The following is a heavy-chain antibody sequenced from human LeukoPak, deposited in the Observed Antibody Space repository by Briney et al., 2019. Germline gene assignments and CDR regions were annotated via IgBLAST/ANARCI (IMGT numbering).Heavy chain of an antibody. D-gene: IGHD4-11*01. CDR3: ARVSNTATVSTYYYYYMDV. Sequence: ASVKVSCKASGYTFTSYGISWVRQAPGQGLEWMGWISAYNGNTNYAQKLQGRVTMTTDTSTSTAYMELRSLRSDDTAVYYCARVSNTATVSTYYYYYMDVWGKGTTVTVSS. CDR2: ISAYNGNT. J-gene: IGHJ6*03. CDR1: GYTFTSYG. V-gene: IGHV1-18*01.